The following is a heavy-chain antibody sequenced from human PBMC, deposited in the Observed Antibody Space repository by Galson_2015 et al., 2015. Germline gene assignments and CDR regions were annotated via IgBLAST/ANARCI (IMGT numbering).Heavy chain of an antibody. CDR2: ISSSSTTI. J-gene: IGHJ4*02. CDR3: ARARSQLYYFDY. Sequence: SLRLSCAASGFTFSSYAMNWVRQAPGKGLEWVSYISSSSTTIYYADSVKGRFTVSRDNAKNSLYLQINSLRAEDTAVYYCARARSQLYYFDYWGQGTLVTVSS. CDR1: GFTFSSYA. V-gene: IGHV3-48*01. D-gene: IGHD1-1*01.